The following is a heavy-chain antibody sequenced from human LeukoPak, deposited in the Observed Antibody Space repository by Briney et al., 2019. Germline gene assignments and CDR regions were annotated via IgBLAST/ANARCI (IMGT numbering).Heavy chain of an antibody. Sequence: GESLKISCKGSGYSFTSYWISWVRPMPGKGLEWMGRIDPSDSYTSYSPSFQGHVTISADKSISTAYVQWSSLKASDTAMYYCARHDPIAAALLDYWGQGTLVTVSS. D-gene: IGHD6-13*01. J-gene: IGHJ4*02. CDR2: IDPSDSYT. V-gene: IGHV5-10-1*01. CDR3: ARHDPIAAALLDY. CDR1: GYSFTSYW.